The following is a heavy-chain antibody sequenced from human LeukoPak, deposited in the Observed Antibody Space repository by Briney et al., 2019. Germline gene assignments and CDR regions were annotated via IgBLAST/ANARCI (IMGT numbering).Heavy chain of an antibody. CDR1: GGSISSYY. J-gene: IGHJ4*02. CDR2: IYYSGST. V-gene: IGHV4-59*01. D-gene: IGHD5-24*01. CDR3: ARVDGQSTHFDY. Sequence: KPSETLSLTCTVSGGSISSYYWSWIRQPPGKGLEWIVYIYYSGSTNYNPSLNSRVTISVDTSKNQFSLKLSSVTAADTAVYYCARVDGQSTHFDYWGQGTLVTVSS.